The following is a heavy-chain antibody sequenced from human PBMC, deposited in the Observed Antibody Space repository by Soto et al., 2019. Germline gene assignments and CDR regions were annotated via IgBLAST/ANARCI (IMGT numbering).Heavy chain of an antibody. J-gene: IGHJ4*01. Sequence: SETLSLTCTVSSGSISSYYWSWIRQPPGKGLEWIGYIHYTGNTNSNPSLKGRVTLSIDPSWNQFSLKLRSVTAADTAVYYCAAGAYMSGLSYTEIKWVGDWGHGTLVTVSS. CDR1: SGSISSYY. CDR3: AAGAYMSGLSYTEIKWVGD. CDR2: IHYTGNT. V-gene: IGHV4-59*01. D-gene: IGHD3-16*01.